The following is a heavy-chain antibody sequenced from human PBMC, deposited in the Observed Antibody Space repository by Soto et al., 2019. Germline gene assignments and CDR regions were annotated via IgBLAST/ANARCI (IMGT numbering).Heavy chain of an antibody. CDR2: ISAYNGNT. CDR3: ARDVGYGLIDY. Sequence: QVQLVQSGAEVKKPGASVRVSSKASGYTFTSYSIGWVRQAPGQGLEWMGWISAYNGNTYHARKLQGRVTMTTDTSTSTAYMELRSLRSDDTAVYYCARDVGYGLIDYWGQGTLVTVSS. J-gene: IGHJ4*02. CDR1: GYTFTSYS. D-gene: IGHD5-18*01. V-gene: IGHV1-18*01.